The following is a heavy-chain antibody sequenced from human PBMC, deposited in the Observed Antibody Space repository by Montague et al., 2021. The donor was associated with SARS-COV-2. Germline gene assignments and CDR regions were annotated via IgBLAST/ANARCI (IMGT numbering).Heavy chain of an antibody. CDR3: AREDDNGSYWLRGMDV. CDR2: IYTSGST. D-gene: IGHD1-26*01. CDR1: GGSISSGSYY. J-gene: IGHJ6*02. V-gene: IGHV4-61*02. Sequence: TLSLTCTVSGGSISSGSYYWTWIRQPAGKGLEWIGRIYTSGSTNYNPSLKSRVTISVDRSKNQFSLKLSSVTAADTALYYCAREDDNGSYWLRGMDVWGQGTTVTVSS.